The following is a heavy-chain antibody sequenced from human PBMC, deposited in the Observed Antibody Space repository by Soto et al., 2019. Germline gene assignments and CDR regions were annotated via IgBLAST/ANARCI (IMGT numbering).Heavy chain of an antibody. Sequence: SVKVSCKASGGTFSSYAISWVRQAPGQGLEWMGGIIPIFGTANYAQKFQGRVTITADESTSTAYMELSSLRSEDTAVYYCARGTAVRGVITPHYYYYYGMDVWGQGTTVTVAS. J-gene: IGHJ6*02. CDR1: GGTFSSYA. D-gene: IGHD3-10*01. CDR3: ARGTAVRGVITPHYYYYYGMDV. V-gene: IGHV1-69*13. CDR2: IIPIFGTA.